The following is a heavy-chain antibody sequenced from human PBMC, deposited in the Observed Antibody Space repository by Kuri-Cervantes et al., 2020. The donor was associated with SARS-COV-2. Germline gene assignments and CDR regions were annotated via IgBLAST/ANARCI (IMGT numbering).Heavy chain of an antibody. Sequence: GGSLRLSCAASGFTFSSYGMHWVRQAPGKGLEWVAVISYDGSNKYYADSVKGRFTISRDNSKNTLYLQMNSLRAEDTAVYYCARGSGGSYNLNFDYWGQGTLVTVSS. D-gene: IGHD2-15*01. J-gene: IGHJ4*02. CDR3: ARGSGGSYNLNFDY. CDR2: ISYDGSNK. V-gene: IGHV3-30*03. CDR1: GFTFSSYG.